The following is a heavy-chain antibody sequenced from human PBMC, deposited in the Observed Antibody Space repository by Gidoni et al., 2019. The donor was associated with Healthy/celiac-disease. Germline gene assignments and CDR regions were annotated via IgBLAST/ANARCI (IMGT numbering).Heavy chain of an antibody. D-gene: IGHD6-13*01. CDR3: AREGGSSWYFFAFDI. Sequence: QVQLQESGPGLVKPSETLSLTCTVSGGSISSYYWSWIRQPPGKGLEWIGYIYYSGSTNYNPSLKSRVTISVDTSKNQFSLKLSSVTAADTAVYYCAREGGSSWYFFAFDIWGQGTMVTVSS. V-gene: IGHV4-59*01. J-gene: IGHJ3*02. CDR1: GGSISSYY. CDR2: IYYSGST.